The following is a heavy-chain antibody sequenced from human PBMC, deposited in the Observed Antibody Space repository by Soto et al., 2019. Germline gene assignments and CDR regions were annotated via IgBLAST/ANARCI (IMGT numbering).Heavy chain of an antibody. CDR1: GFTFSSYW. J-gene: IGHJ6*02. CDR2: IKQDGSEK. D-gene: IGHD5-12*01. Sequence: GGSPRLSCAASGFTFSSYWMSWVRQAPGKGLEWVANIKQDGSEKYYVDSVKGRFTISRDNAKNSLYLQMNSLRAEDTAVYYCARDPNIVATMGSIYYYYGMDVWGQGTTVTVSS. CDR3: ARDPNIVATMGSIYYYYGMDV. V-gene: IGHV3-7*01.